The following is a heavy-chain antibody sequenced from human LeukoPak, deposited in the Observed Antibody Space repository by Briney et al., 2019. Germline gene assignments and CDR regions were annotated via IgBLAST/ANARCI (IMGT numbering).Heavy chain of an antibody. CDR3: ARAAAQAARRPMDY. Sequence: ASVKVSCKASGYTFTGYYMHWVRQAPGQGLEWMGWINPNSGGTNYAQKFQGRVTMTRDTSISTAYMELSRLRSDDTAVYYCARAAAQAARRPMDYWGQGTLVTVSS. J-gene: IGHJ4*02. D-gene: IGHD6-6*01. CDR2: INPNSGGT. CDR1: GYTFTGYY. V-gene: IGHV1-2*02.